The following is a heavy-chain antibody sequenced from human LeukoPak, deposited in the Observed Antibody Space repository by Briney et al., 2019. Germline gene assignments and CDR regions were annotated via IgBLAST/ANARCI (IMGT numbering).Heavy chain of an antibody. V-gene: IGHV3-7*01. J-gene: IGHJ3*02. CDR3: ARDPYIKAFDI. Sequence: GGSLRLSCAASGFTFRSYWMTWLRQAPGKELELVAHINPDGSEESYADSVKGRFTISRDNAKNSLHLQMNNLRVEDTAVYYCARDPYIKAFDIWGQGTMVTVSS. D-gene: IGHD1-14*01. CDR1: GFTFRSYW. CDR2: INPDGSEE.